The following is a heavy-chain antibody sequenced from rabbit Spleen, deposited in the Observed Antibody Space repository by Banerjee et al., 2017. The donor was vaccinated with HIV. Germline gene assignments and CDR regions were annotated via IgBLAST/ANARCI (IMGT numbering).Heavy chain of an antibody. CDR2: IDPVFGSA. D-gene: IGHD3-1*01. CDR3: ARDDTDGRGFALNL. J-gene: IGHJ4*01. V-gene: IGHV1S47*01. CDR1: GFDFSTYG. Sequence: QEQLVESGGGLVQPGGSLKLSCKASGFDFSTYGVSWVRQAPGKGLEWIGYIDPVFGSAYYASWVNGRFSISRENTQNTVSLQLNSLTAADTATYFCARDDTDGRGFALNLWGPGTLVTVS.